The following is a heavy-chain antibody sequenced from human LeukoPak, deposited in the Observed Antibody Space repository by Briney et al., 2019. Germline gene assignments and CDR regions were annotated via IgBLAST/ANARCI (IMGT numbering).Heavy chain of an antibody. Sequence: GRSLRLSCAASGFPFSSYEMTWVRQAPGKGLEGSSYISSSGGPIHYSNSVKCRFTVSRDNAKNSLYLQMSSLSAEDTAVYYCARGGASYSSGYYFRFEYWGQGPLVTVSS. J-gene: IGHJ4*02. CDR2: ISSSGGPI. CDR1: GFPFSSYE. CDR3: ARGGASYSSGYYFRFEY. V-gene: IGHV3-48*03. D-gene: IGHD3-22*01.